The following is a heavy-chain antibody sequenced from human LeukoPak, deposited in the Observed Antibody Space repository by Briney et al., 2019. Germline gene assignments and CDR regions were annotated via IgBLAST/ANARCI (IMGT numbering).Heavy chain of an antibody. V-gene: IGHV3-21*01. CDR2: IISSSIYI. CDR3: AKERYYYDSSGYYYGGYFDY. Sequence: GGSLRLSCAASGFTFSHYTMNWVRQAPGKGLEWVSSIISSSIYIYYADSVKGRFTISRDNAKNSLYLQMSSLRAEDTAVYYCAKERYYYDSSGYYYGGYFDYWGQGTLVTVSS. CDR1: GFTFSHYT. D-gene: IGHD3-22*01. J-gene: IGHJ4*02.